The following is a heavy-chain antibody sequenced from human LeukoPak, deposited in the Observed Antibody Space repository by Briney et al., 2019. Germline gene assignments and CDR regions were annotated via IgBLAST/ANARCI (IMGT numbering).Heavy chain of an antibody. CDR1: GGSISSGDYY. J-gene: IGHJ4*02. V-gene: IGHV4-30-4*01. CDR2: IHHSRSTY. CDR3: VRDRSRPNPFFDS. D-gene: IGHD6-13*01. Sequence: PSQTLSLTCTDSGGSISSGDYYWSWIRQPPGKGLESIGYIHHSRSTYYYNPSLKSRVTMSVDTSKNQFSLKLSSVGAADTAVYYCVRDRSRPNPFFDSWGQGTLVTVSS.